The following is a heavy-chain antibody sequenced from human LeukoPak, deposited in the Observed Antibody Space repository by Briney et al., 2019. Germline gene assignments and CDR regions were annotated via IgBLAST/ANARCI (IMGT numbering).Heavy chain of an antibody. CDR2: INPNSGGT. J-gene: IGHJ4*02. CDR3: ARVPPTTSYYFDY. D-gene: IGHD5-12*01. V-gene: IGHV1-2*02. Sequence: ASVKVSCTASGYTFTVYYMHWVRQAPGQGLEWMGWINPNSGGTNYAQKFQGRVTMTRDTSISTAYMELSRLRSDDTAVYYCARVPPTTSYYFDYWGQGTLVTVSS. CDR1: GYTFTVYY.